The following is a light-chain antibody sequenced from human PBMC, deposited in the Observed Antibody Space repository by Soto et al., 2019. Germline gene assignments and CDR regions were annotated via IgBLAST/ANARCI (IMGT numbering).Light chain of an antibody. V-gene: IGKV1-39*01. CDR1: RTISSY. CDR2: GAS. Sequence: DIQMTQSPSSLSAFVGDRVTITCRASRTISSYLNWYQQKPGKAPKVLIYGASSLQSGVPSRFSGSGSGTDFTLTISSLQPEDFATYYCQQTYSTPYTFGQGTKLEIK. CDR3: QQTYSTPYT. J-gene: IGKJ2*01.